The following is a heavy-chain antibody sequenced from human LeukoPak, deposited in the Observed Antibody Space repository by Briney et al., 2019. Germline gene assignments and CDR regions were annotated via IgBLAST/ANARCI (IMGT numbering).Heavy chain of an antibody. CDR1: GYTFTGYY. D-gene: IGHD1-26*01. Sequence: ASVKVSCKASGYTFTGYYIHWVRQAPGQGLEWMGWISAYNGNTNYAQKLQGRVTMTRDTSTSTVYMELSSLRSEDTAMYYCARDFYVGALPGYWGQGTLVTVSS. J-gene: IGHJ4*02. V-gene: IGHV1-18*04. CDR3: ARDFYVGALPGY. CDR2: ISAYNGNT.